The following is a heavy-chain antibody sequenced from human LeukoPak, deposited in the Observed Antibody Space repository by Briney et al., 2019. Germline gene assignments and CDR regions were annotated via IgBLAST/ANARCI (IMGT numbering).Heavy chain of an antibody. J-gene: IGHJ4*02. D-gene: IGHD6-13*01. V-gene: IGHV3-11*04. CDR1: GFTFSDYY. CDR3: ATSTIAAAGTFDY. CDR2: ISSSGSTI. Sequence: GGSLRLSCAASGFTFSDYYMSWIRQAPGKGLEWVSYISSSGSTIYYADSVKGRFTISRDNAKNSLYLQMNSLRAEDTAVYYCATSTIAAAGTFDYWGQGTLVTVSS.